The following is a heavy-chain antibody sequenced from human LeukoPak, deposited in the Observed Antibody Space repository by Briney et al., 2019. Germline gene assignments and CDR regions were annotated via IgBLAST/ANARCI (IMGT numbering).Heavy chain of an antibody. V-gene: IGHV3-30*03. J-gene: IGHJ4*02. CDR2: ISYDGSNK. Sequence: GGSLRLSCAASGFTFNTYGMHWVRQAPGKGLEWVAVISYDGSNKYYADSVKGRFTISRDNSKNTLYLQMNSLRAEDTAVYYCARERGYSGYEHFDYWGQGTLVTVSS. CDR1: GFTFNTYG. CDR3: ARERGYSGYEHFDY. D-gene: IGHD5-12*01.